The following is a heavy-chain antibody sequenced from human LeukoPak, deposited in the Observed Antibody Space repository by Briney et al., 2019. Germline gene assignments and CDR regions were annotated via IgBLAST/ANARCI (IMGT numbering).Heavy chain of an antibody. Sequence: GGSLRLSCAASGFTFSSYAMSWVRQAPGKGLEWVSAISGSGGSTYYADSVKGRFTISRGNSKNTLYLQMNSLRAEDTAVYYCAKVMYRGLSSALDYWGQGTLVTVSS. CDR1: GFTFSSYA. CDR3: AKVMYRGLSSALDY. CDR2: ISGSGGST. D-gene: IGHD1-26*01. J-gene: IGHJ4*02. V-gene: IGHV3-23*01.